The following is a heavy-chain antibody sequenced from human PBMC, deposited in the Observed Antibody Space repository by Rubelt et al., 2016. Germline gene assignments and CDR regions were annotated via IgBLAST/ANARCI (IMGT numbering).Heavy chain of an antibody. CDR3: ARDKYSSSFIDY. D-gene: IGHD6-6*01. Sequence: QVQLVQSGAEVKRPGAAVKVSCRASGYTFAKYGINWVRQAPGQGPEWMGWINTKTGDPAYAQGLTGRFVFSLDTAVSTAYLQISSLKAEDTAVYYCARDKYSSSFIDYWGQGTRVTVSS. CDR1: GYTFAKYG. CDR2: INTKTGDP. J-gene: IGHJ4*02. V-gene: IGHV7-4-1*02.